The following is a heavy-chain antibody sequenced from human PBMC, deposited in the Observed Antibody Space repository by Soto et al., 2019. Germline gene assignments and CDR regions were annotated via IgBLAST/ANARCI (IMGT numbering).Heavy chain of an antibody. J-gene: IGHJ6*02. D-gene: IGHD4-17*01. CDR2: VSAYDGST. Sequence: ASVKVSCKASGYTFSAYGFSWMRQAPGQGLEWMGWVSAYDGSTNYAQKFQGRLTMTTDTSTSTAYMELRSLRSDDTAVYYCAADSQQVGYGTLYNYFYGMDVWGQGTTVTVSS. CDR3: AADSQQVGYGTLYNYFYGMDV. CDR1: GYTFSAYG. V-gene: IGHV1-18*04.